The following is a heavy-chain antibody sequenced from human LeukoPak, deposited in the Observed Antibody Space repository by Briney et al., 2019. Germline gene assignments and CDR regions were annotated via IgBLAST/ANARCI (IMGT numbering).Heavy chain of an antibody. V-gene: IGHV3-7*01. CDR2: VKQDGSEK. CDR1: GFTFSSYW. Sequence: GGSLRLSCAASGFTFSSYWMNWVRQAPGKGLEWVANVKQDGSEKYYVDSVKGRFTISRDNAKNSLYLQMNSLRAEDTAVYYCARVASSGYYYFSDYWGQGTQVTVSS. J-gene: IGHJ4*02. CDR3: ARVASSGYYYFSDY. D-gene: IGHD3-22*01.